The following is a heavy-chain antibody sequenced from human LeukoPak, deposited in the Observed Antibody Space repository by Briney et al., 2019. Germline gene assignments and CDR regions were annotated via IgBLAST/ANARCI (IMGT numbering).Heavy chain of an antibody. Sequence: GGSLRLSCAASGFTFSSYAMSWVRQAPGKGLEWVSAISGSGGSTYYADSVKGRFTISRDNSKNTLYLQMNSPSAEDTAVYYCAKQGIARNYDILTGYYYFDYWGQGTLVTVSS. CDR1: GFTFSSYA. D-gene: IGHD3-9*01. V-gene: IGHV3-23*01. J-gene: IGHJ4*02. CDR2: ISGSGGST. CDR3: AKQGIARNYDILTGYYYFDY.